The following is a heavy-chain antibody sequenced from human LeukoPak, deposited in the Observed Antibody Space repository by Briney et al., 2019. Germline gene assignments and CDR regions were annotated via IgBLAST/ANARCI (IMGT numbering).Heavy chain of an antibody. V-gene: IGHV1-58*02. Sequence: GASVKVSCKASGGTFSSYAISWVRQAPGQGLEWMGWIVVGSGNTNYAQKFQERVTITRDMSTSTAYMELSSLRSEDTAVYYCSSTSPGVDYYYGMDVWGQGTTVTVSS. CDR2: IVVGSGNT. D-gene: IGHD2-2*01. CDR3: SSTSPGVDYYYGMDV. J-gene: IGHJ6*02. CDR1: GGTFSSYA.